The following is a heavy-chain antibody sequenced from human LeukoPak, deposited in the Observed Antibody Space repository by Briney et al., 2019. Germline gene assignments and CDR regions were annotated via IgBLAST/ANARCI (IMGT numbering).Heavy chain of an antibody. D-gene: IGHD5-12*01. J-gene: IGHJ4*02. Sequence: PGGSLRLSCAASGFTVSSNYMTWVRQAPGKGLEWVSVIYSGGSTYYADSVEGRFTISRDNSKSTLYVQMNSLRAEDTAVYYCAKGLSGYDYDYFDYWGQGTLVTVSS. V-gene: IGHV3-53*01. CDR3: AKGLSGYDYDYFDY. CDR2: IYSGGST. CDR1: GFTVSSNY.